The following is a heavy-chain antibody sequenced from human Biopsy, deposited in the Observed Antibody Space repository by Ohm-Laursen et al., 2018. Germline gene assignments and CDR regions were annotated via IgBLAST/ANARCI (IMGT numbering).Heavy chain of an antibody. CDR2: ISNIGST. D-gene: IGHD6-19*01. V-gene: IGHV4-61*01. Sequence: PSQTLSLTCTVSGATVTSGSYYWSWIRQPPGKGLEWLGYISNIGSTNYNPSLKSRVTISVDTSKNHFSLKLTSVTAADTAVYYCARGSALAGDFDSWGQGTLVTVSS. J-gene: IGHJ4*02. CDR1: GATVTSGSYY. CDR3: ARGSALAGDFDS.